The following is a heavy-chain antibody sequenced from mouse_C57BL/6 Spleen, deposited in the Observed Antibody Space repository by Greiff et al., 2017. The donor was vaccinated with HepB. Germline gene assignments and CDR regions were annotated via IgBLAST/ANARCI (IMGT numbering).Heavy chain of an antibody. J-gene: IGHJ2*01. D-gene: IGHD1-1*01. V-gene: IGHV3-6*01. Sequence: EVQLVESGPGLVKPSQSLSLTCSVTGYSITSGYYWNWIRQFPGNKLEWMGYISYDGSNNYNPSLKNRISITRDTSKNQFFLKLNSVTTEDTATYYCARDHYYGSSYFDYWGQGTTLTVSS. CDR1: GYSITSGYY. CDR2: ISYDGSN. CDR3: ARDHYYGSSYFDY.